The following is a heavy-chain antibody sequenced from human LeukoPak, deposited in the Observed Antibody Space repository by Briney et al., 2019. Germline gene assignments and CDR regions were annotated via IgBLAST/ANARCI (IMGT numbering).Heavy chain of an antibody. Sequence: GGSLRLSCAASGFTFSSYSMNWVRQAPGKGLEWVSSISSSSSYIYYADSVKGRFTISRDNAKNPLYLQMNSLRAEDTAVYYCARGLYYYDSSGQSFDYWGQGTLVTVSS. CDR2: ISSSSSYI. CDR1: GFTFSSYS. V-gene: IGHV3-21*01. D-gene: IGHD3-22*01. CDR3: ARGLYYYDSSGQSFDY. J-gene: IGHJ4*02.